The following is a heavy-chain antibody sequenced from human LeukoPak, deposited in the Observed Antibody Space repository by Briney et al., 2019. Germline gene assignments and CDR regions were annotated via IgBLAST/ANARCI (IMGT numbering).Heavy chain of an antibody. CDR3: AKDLWRFGELLYVGDY. V-gene: IGHV3-33*06. D-gene: IGHD3-10*01. CDR1: GFTFSSYG. Sequence: PGGSLRLSCAASGFTFSSYGMHWVRQAPGKGLEWVAVIWYDGSNKYYADSVKGRFTISRDNSKNTLYLQMNSLRAEDTAVYYCAKDLWRFGELLYVGDYWGQGTLVTVSS. CDR2: IWYDGSNK. J-gene: IGHJ4*02.